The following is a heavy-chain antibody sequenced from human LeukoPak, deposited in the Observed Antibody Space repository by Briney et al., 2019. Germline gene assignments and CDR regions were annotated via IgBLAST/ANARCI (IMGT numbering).Heavy chain of an antibody. J-gene: IGHJ6*03. Sequence: GGSLRLSCAASGFAFSSYAMSWVRQPPGKGLEWVSAISGSGGNTYYADSVKGRFTISRDNSKNTLFLQMNNLRAEDTAVYYCAKDSSGWYSNYYMDVWGKGTTVTVSS. CDR3: AKDSSGWYSNYYMDV. CDR2: ISGSGGNT. V-gene: IGHV3-23*01. D-gene: IGHD6-19*01. CDR1: GFAFSSYA.